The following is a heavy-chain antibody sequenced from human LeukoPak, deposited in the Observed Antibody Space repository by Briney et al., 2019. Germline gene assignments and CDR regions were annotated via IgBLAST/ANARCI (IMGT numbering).Heavy chain of an antibody. CDR1: GYTFTSYY. Sequence: ASVKVSCKASGYTFTSYYMHWVRQAPGQGLEWMGIINPSGGSTSYAQKFQGRVTITRDTSTSTVYMELSSLRSEDTAVYYCASPSLRDAFDIWGQGTMVTVSS. J-gene: IGHJ3*02. CDR3: ASPSLRDAFDI. CDR2: INPSGGST. V-gene: IGHV1-46*01.